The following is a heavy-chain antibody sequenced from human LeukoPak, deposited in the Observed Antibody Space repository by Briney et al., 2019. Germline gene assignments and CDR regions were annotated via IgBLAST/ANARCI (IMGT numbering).Heavy chain of an antibody. D-gene: IGHD3-22*01. J-gene: IGHJ4*02. Sequence: SETLSLTCTVSGGSISSSSYYWGLIRQPPGKGLEWIGNIFYGGSTYYNPSLKSRVTISVDTSKNQFSLKLSSVTAADTAVYYCARGENDSSGYLLAYWGQGTLVTVSS. V-gene: IGHV4-39*07. CDR3: ARGENDSSGYLLAY. CDR2: IFYGGST. CDR1: GGSISSSSYY.